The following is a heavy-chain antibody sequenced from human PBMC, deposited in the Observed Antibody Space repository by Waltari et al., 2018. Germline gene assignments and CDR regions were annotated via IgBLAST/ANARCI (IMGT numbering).Heavy chain of an antibody. CDR2: VRSQAYGGTA. D-gene: IGHD3-16*01. CDR3: SRESRPYDLNRDY. V-gene: IGHV3-49*03. CDR1: GFIFGDDA. Sequence: EVQLVESGGRLVQPGRSLRLSCTGSGFIFGDDAMSWFRQAPGKGVGWVGVVRSQAYGGTADYAASVKGRFSISRDDYRNVAYLQMNSLKIEDTAMYYCSRESRPYDLNRDYWGQGTLVTVSS. J-gene: IGHJ4*02.